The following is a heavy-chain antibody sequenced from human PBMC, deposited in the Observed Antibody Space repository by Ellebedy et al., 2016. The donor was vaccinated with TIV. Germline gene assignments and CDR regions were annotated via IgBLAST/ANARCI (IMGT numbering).Heavy chain of an antibody. Sequence: GESLKISXAASGFTFSSYGMHWVRQAPGKGLEWVAVISYDGSNKNYADSVKGRFTISRDNSKNTLYLQMNSLRAEDTAVYYCAKDPYTYGSDAFDIWGQGTMVTVSS. V-gene: IGHV3-30*18. CDR1: GFTFSSYG. CDR2: ISYDGSNK. CDR3: AKDPYTYGSDAFDI. D-gene: IGHD5-18*01. J-gene: IGHJ3*02.